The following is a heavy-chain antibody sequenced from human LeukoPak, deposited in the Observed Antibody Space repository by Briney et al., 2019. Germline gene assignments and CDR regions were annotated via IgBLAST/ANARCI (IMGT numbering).Heavy chain of an antibody. CDR2: ISSSSTYI. CDR3: ARGKAVTNNFDH. CDR1: GFTFSSYS. D-gene: IGHD6-25*01. V-gene: IGHV3-21*01. Sequence: PGGSLRLSCAASGFTFSSYSMNWVRQAPGKGLEWVSSISSSSTYIYYADSVKGRFTISRDNAKNSLYLQMNSLRAEDTAVYYCARGKAVTNNFDHWGQGTLVTVSS. J-gene: IGHJ4*02.